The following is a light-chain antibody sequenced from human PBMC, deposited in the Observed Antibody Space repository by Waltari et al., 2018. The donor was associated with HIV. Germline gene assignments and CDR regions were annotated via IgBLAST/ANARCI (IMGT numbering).Light chain of an antibody. J-gene: IGLJ3*02. CDR3: CSYAGSYTWV. V-gene: IGLV2-11*02. Sequence: QFALTQPRSVSGSPGQSVTISCPGTSPDVGGYNYVSWYQQHPGKVPTLLIYDVSKRPSGVPDRFSGSKSGNTASLTISGLQAEDEADYYCCSYAGSYTWVFGGGTKLTVL. CDR2: DVS. CDR1: SPDVGGYNY.